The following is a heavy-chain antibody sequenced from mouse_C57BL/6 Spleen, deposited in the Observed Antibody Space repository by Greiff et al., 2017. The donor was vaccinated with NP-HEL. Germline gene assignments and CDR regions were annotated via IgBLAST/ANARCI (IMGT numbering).Heavy chain of an antibody. CDR3: ARGYYGSSHYFDY. D-gene: IGHD1-1*01. Sequence: VQLQQSGAELARPGASVKLSCKASGYTFTSYGISWVKQRTGQGLEWIGEIYPRSGNTYYNEKFKGKATLTADKSSSTAYMELRSLTSADSAVYFCARGYYGSSHYFDYWGQGTTLTVSS. CDR1: GYTFTSYG. J-gene: IGHJ2*01. CDR2: IYPRSGNT. V-gene: IGHV1-81*01.